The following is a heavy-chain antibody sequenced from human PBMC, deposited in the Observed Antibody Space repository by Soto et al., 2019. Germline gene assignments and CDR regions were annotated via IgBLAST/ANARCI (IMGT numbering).Heavy chain of an antibody. Sequence: GGSLRLSCAASGFIFGYYWMSWVRQAPGKGLEWVANIKQDGSEKYYVDSVEGRFTISRDNAKNSLYLQMNSLSADDTAVYYCARYDFWSGYSDFWGQGTLVTVSS. CDR3: ARYDFWSGYSDF. D-gene: IGHD3-3*01. J-gene: IGHJ4*02. CDR1: GFIFGYYW. CDR2: IKQDGSEK. V-gene: IGHV3-7*03.